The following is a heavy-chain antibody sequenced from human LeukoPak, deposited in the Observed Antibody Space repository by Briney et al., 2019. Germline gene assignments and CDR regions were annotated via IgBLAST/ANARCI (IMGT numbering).Heavy chain of an antibody. CDR2: ISGNSGSI. Sequence: QPGRSLRLSCAASGFTFDDYAMHWVRQAPGKGLEWVSGISGNSGSIGYADSVKGRFTISRDNAKNSLYLQMNSLRAEDTALYYCAKDNGGSSSFDYWGQGTLVTVSS. CDR1: GFTFDDYA. CDR3: AKDNGGSSSFDY. D-gene: IGHD6-6*01. J-gene: IGHJ4*02. V-gene: IGHV3-9*01.